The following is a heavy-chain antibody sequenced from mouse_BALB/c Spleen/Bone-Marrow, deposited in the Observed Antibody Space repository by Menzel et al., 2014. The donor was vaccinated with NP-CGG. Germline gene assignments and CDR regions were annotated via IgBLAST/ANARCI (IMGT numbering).Heavy chain of an antibody. D-gene: IGHD1-1*02. V-gene: IGHV1-80*01. CDR1: GYPCSSYW. Sequence: QVQLKQSGAELVRPGSSVKISCKASGYPCSSYWMNWVKQRPGQGLEWIGQIYPGDGETNYNGKFKGNATLTADKSSSQAYMQLLSLTSEDSAVYFCARKYGDYGGQGTPLPVSS. J-gene: IGHJ2*01. CDR3: ARKYGDY. CDR2: IYPGDGET.